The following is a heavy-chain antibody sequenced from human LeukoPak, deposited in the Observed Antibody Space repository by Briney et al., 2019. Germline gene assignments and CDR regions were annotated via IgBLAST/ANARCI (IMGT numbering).Heavy chain of an antibody. CDR1: GFTFSGYS. D-gene: IGHD6-13*01. CDR2: ISSSSSSI. V-gene: IGHV3-21*01. J-gene: IGHJ4*02. CDR3: AREGATAGSGYYFDY. Sequence: PGGSLRLSCAASGFTFSGYSMNWVRQAPGKGLEWVSSISSSSSSIYYADSVKGRFTISRDKAKKSLYLQMNSLRAEDTAVYYCAREGATAGSGYYFDYWGQGSLVTVSS.